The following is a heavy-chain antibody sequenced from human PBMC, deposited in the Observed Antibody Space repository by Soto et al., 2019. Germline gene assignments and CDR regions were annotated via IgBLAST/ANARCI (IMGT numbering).Heavy chain of an antibody. D-gene: IGHD2-15*01. V-gene: IGHV4-39*01. CDR3: ARHKSGSDWLDP. J-gene: IGHJ5*02. CDR1: GGSISDISYC. Sequence: LSLTCTVSGGSISDISYCWGWIRQPPGKGLQWIGCMFYSGATYYNPSLKNRVTLSVDTSNNEFSLKLVSVTAPDTAVYYCARHKSGSDWLDPWGQGTLVTV. CDR2: MFYSGAT.